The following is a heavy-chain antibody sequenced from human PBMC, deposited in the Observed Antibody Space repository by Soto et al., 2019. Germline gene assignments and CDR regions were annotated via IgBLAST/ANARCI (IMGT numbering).Heavy chain of an antibody. V-gene: IGHV2-5*02. CDR1: GFSLSTSRVG. D-gene: IGHD3-16*01. Sequence: QITLKESGPTLVNPTQTLTLTCSFSGFSLSTSRVGVAWIRQPPGKALEWLAIIYWDDDRRYSPSLKTRLAITKDTSKNQGVLTMTNWDPGDTATDYWAHSMITWGGVSALDAFDMWGQGTMVTGSS. CDR3: AHSMITWGGVSALDAFDM. CDR2: IYWDDDR. J-gene: IGHJ3*02.